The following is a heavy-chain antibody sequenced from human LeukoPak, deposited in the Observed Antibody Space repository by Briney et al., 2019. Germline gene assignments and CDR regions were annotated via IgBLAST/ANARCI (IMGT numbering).Heavy chain of an antibody. CDR1: GYXFTGYY. V-gene: IGHV1-2*02. J-gene: IGHJ5*02. CDR3: ARTKYGSGSYEFDP. CDR2: INPNSGGT. D-gene: IGHD3-10*01. Sequence: ASVKVSCNASGYXFTGYYMHWVRQAPGQGLEWMGWINPNSGGTNYAQKFQGRVTMTRDTSISTAYMELSRLRSDDTAVYYCARTKYGSGSYEFDPWGQGTLVTVSS.